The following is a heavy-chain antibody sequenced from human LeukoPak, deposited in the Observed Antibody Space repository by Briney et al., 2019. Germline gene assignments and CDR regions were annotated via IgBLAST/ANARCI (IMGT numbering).Heavy chain of an antibody. CDR3: AREPTTVTTEDFDY. CDR1: GGSISSSNYY. Sequence: TPSETLSLTCTVSGGSISSSNYYWGWIRQPPGKGLEWIGSIYYSGSTYYSTSLKSRVTISVDMSKNQFSLKLSSVTAADTAVYYCAREPTTVTTEDFDYWGQGTLVTVSS. V-gene: IGHV4-39*07. CDR2: IYYSGST. J-gene: IGHJ4*02. D-gene: IGHD4-17*01.